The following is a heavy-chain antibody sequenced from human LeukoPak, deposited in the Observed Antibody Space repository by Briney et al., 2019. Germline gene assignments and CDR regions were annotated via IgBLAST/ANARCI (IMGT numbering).Heavy chain of an antibody. D-gene: IGHD2-2*01. V-gene: IGHV3-21*01. CDR2: ISGSGTYI. CDR1: ELTFTFYS. Sequence: GGSLRLSCEASELTFTFYSMNWVRQAPGKGLEWVSSISGSGTYIEYADSLKGRITISGDNARNSLYLQMNSLRVEDTAVYYCATSGCTSCFYDYWGQGTLVTVSS. CDR3: ATSGCTSCFYDY. J-gene: IGHJ4*02.